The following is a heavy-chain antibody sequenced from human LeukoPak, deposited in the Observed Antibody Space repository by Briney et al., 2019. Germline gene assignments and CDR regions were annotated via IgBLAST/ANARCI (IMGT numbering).Heavy chain of an antibody. CDR2: IIPIFGTA. V-gene: IGHV1-69*06. Sequence: SVKVSCKASGGTFSSYAISWVRQAPGQGLEWMGGIIPIFGTANYAQKFQGRVTITADKSTSTAYMELSSLRSEDTAVYYCARARRDGYNPGSLDYWGQGTLVTVSS. J-gene: IGHJ4*02. CDR3: ARARRDGYNPGSLDY. D-gene: IGHD5-24*01. CDR1: GGTFSSYA.